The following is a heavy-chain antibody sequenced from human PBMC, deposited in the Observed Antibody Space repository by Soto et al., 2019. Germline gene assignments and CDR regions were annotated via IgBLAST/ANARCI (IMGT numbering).Heavy chain of an antibody. J-gene: IGHJ3*02. CDR2: ISSSGSTI. Sequence: GGSLRLSCAASGFTFSDYYMSWIRQAPGKGLEWVSYISSSGSTIYYADSVKGRFTISRDNAKNSLYLQMNSLRAEDTAVYYCARSFRPGYDAFDIWGQGTMLTVSS. D-gene: IGHD6-6*01. CDR3: ARSFRPGYDAFDI. CDR1: GFTFSDYY. V-gene: IGHV3-11*01.